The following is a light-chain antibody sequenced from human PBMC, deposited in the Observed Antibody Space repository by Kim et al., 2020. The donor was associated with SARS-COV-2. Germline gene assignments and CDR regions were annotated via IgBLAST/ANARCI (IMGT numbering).Light chain of an antibody. Sequence: PGQSVTITCTGTSRDVGGYNYVSWYQQHPGKAPQLMIYDVSKRPSGVPDRFSGSKSGNTASLTISGLQAEDEADYYCCSYAGSSWVFGGGTQLTVL. V-gene: IGLV2-11*01. CDR2: DVS. CDR1: SRDVGGYNY. CDR3: CSYAGSSWV. J-gene: IGLJ3*02.